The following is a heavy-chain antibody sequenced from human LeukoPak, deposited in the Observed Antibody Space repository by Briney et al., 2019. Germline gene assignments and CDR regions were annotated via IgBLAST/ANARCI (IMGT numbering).Heavy chain of an antibody. CDR3: ARQYEF. V-gene: IGHV4-39*01. D-gene: IGHD3-10*01. CDR2: WHHSGIT. J-gene: IGHJ4*02. CDR1: GASIISGNYF. Sequence: SETLSLTCTVSGASIISGNYFWGWVRQPPGKRLEWIGSWHHSGITDYNPSLKSRVTIVADTSQYQFSLKLASVASAASAVSFCARQYEFWGQGTLLTVSS.